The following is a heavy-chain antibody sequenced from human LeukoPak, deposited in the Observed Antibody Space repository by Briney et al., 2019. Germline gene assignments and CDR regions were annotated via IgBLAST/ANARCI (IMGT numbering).Heavy chain of an antibody. CDR1: GYTFTSSY. Sequence: ASVKVSCKASGYTFTSSYIHWVRQAPGQGREWMGIINPSGGRTTYAQKFQGRVTMTSDTSTSTVYMELSSLTSEDTAVYYCARGSRFMDVWGKGTPVTVSS. CDR3: ARGSRFMDV. V-gene: IGHV1-46*03. J-gene: IGHJ6*03. CDR2: INPSGGRT.